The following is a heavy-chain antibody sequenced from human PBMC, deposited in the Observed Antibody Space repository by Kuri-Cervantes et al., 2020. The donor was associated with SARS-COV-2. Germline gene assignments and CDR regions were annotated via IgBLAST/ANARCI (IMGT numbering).Heavy chain of an antibody. J-gene: IGHJ5*02. CDR1: GGSFSGYY. V-gene: IGHV4-34*01. CDR3: ASGPYGQQLVPGWFDP. D-gene: IGHD6-13*01. CDR2: INHSGST. Sequence: SETLSLTCAVYGGSFSGYYWSWIRQPPGKGLEWIGEINHSGSTNYNPSLKSRVTISVDTSKNQFSLKLSPVTAADTAVYYCASGPYGQQLVPGWFDPWGQGTLVTVSS.